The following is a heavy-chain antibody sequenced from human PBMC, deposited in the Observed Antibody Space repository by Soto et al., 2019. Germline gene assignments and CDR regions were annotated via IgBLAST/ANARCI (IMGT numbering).Heavy chain of an antibody. Sequence: ASVKVSCKASGYTFTSYDINWVRQATGQGLEWMGWMNPNSGNTGYALKFQGRVTMTRNTSISTAYMELSSLRSEDTAVYYCARGSGPGGYGWKRLRGWFDPWGQGTLVTVSS. CDR2: MNPNSGNT. CDR3: ARGSGPGGYGWKRLRGWFDP. D-gene: IGHD2-8*02. CDR1: GYTFTSYD. V-gene: IGHV1-8*02. J-gene: IGHJ5*02.